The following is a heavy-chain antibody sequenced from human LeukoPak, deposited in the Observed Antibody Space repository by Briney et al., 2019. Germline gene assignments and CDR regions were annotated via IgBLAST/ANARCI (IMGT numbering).Heavy chain of an antibody. D-gene: IGHD6-19*01. V-gene: IGHV3-20*04. CDR1: GFTFSSTW. CDR2: INWNGGST. CDR3: ARSASQWLVPVDP. Sequence: PGGSLRLSCAASGFTFSSTWMNRVRQAPGKGLEWVSGINWNGGSTGYADSVKGRFTISRDNAKNSLYLQMNSLRAEDTALYYCARSASQWLVPVDPWGQGTLVTVSS. J-gene: IGHJ5*02.